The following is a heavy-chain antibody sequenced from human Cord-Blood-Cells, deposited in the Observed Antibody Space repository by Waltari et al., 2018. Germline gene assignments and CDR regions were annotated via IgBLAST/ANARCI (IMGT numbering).Heavy chain of an antibody. J-gene: IGHJ4*02. CDR3: ARDRARVFDY. CDR2: IYHSGST. V-gene: IGHV4-30-2*01. CDR1: GGSISSGGYS. Sequence: QLQLQESGSGLVKPSQTLSLTCAVSGGSISSGGYSWRWIRQPPGKGLEWIGYIYHSGSTYYNPSLKSRVTISVDRSKNQFSLKLSSVTAADTAVYYCARDRARVFDYWGQGTLVTVSS.